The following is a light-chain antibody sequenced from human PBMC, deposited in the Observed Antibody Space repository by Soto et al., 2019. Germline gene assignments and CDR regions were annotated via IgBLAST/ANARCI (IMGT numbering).Light chain of an antibody. Sequence: QSALTQPASVSGSPGQSITISCTGSSSDVGSYNLVSWYQQHPGKAPKLMIYEGFKRPSGVPDRFSGSKSGTSASLAISGLRSEDEADYYCAAWDDSLSGSWVFGGGTKLTVL. CDR1: SSDVGSYNL. CDR2: EGF. V-gene: IGLV2-14*02. CDR3: AAWDDSLSGSWV. J-gene: IGLJ3*02.